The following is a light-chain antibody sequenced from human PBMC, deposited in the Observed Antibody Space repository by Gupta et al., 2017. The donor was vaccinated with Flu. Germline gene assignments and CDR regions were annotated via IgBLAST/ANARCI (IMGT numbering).Light chain of an antibody. Sequence: DIQMTQSPSTLSASVGDRVTITCRASQSISERMAWYQQKPGKAPKILIYKTSNSQSGVASRLSGSGSGTESTRPRRSMKADDCATDDGQPFTTFGQGTKVDIK. J-gene: IGKJ2*01. V-gene: IGKV1-5*03. CDR2: KTS. CDR1: QSISER. CDR3: QPFTT.